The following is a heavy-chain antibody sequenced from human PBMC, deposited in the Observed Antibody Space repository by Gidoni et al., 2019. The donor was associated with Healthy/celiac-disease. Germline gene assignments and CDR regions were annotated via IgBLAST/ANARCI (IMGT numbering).Heavy chain of an antibody. Sequence: QVQLQQWGAGLLQPSETLSLTCAVYGGSFSGYYWSWIRQPPGKGLEWIGEINHSGSTNYNPSLKRRVTISVDTSKNQFSLKLSAVTAADTAVYYCARRIGGPGSYFDYWGQGTLVTVSS. CDR2: INHSGST. CDR3: ARRIGGPGSYFDY. J-gene: IGHJ4*02. V-gene: IGHV4-34*01. D-gene: IGHD3-10*01. CDR1: GGSFSGYY.